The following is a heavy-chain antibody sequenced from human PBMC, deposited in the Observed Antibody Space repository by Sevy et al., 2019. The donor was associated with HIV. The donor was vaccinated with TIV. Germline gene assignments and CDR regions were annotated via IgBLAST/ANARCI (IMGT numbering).Heavy chain of an antibody. D-gene: IGHD2-15*01. CDR2: ISDDGSNK. CDR3: ASDRQYCSGDACHRTGYFDY. CDR1: GFTFSSYA. V-gene: IGHV3-30-3*01. Sequence: GGSLRLSCAASGFTFSSYAMHCVRQAPGEGLEWVAVISDDGSNKYYADSVKGRFTISRDNSKNTLYLQMSSLRAEDTAMSYGASDRQYCSGDACHRTGYFDYWGQGTMVTVSS. J-gene: IGHJ4*02.